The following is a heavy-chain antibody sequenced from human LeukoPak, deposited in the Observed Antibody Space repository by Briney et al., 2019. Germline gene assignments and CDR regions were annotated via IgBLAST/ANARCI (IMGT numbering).Heavy chain of an antibody. Sequence: QPGGSLRLSCAASGFTFSSYGMHWVRQAPGKGLEWVAFIRYDGSNKYYADSVKGRFTISRDNSKNTLYLQMNSLGAEDTAVYYCAKDRIVVVPAASDAFDIWGQGTMVTVSS. CDR2: IRYDGSNK. D-gene: IGHD2-2*01. CDR3: AKDRIVVVPAASDAFDI. J-gene: IGHJ3*02. V-gene: IGHV3-30*02. CDR1: GFTFSSYG.